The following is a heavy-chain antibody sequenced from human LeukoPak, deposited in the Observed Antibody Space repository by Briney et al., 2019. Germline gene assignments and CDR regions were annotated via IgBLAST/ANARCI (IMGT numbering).Heavy chain of an antibody. CDR3: ARGYSSGWTGVYFDY. J-gene: IGHJ4*02. V-gene: IGHV4-4*02. Sequence: SGTLSLTCAVSGGSISSSNWWSWVRQPPGKGLEWIGEIYHSGSTNYNPSLKSRVTISVDTSKNQFSLKLSSVTAADTAVYYCARGYSSGWTGVYFDYWGQGTLVTVSS. CDR1: GGSISSSNW. D-gene: IGHD6-19*01. CDR2: IYHSGST.